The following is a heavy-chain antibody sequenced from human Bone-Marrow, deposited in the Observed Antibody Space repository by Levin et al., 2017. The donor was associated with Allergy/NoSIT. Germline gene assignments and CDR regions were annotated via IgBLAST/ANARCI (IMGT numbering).Heavy chain of an antibody. J-gene: IGHJ4*01. V-gene: IGHV4-59*08. CDR1: GGSIRSYY. CDR2: VSDSGTT. Sequence: PSETLSLTCTVSGGSIRSYYWSWIRQPPGKGLEWIGYVSDSGTTNYNPSLKSRLTISLDTSTNQFSLKLSSVTAADTAVYFCARLISPGWRDFDYWGHGTLVTVSS. CDR3: ARLISPGWRDFDY. D-gene: IGHD3-3*02.